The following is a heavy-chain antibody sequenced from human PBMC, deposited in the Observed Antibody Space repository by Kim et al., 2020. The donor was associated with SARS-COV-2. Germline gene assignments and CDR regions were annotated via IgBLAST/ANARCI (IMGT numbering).Heavy chain of an antibody. CDR3: AKGGAIAVADVFDY. J-gene: IGHJ4*02. D-gene: IGHD6-19*01. V-gene: IGHV3-23*03. CDR1: GFTFSSYA. Sequence: GGSLRLSCAASGFTFSSYAMSWVRQAPGKGLEWVSVIYSGGSSTYYADSVKGRFTISRDNSKNTLYLQMNSLRAEDTAVYYCAKGGAIAVADVFDYWGQGTLVTVSS. CDR2: IYSGGSST.